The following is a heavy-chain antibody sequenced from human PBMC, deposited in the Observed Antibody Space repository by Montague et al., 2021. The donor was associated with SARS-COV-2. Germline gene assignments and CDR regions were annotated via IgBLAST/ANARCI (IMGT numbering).Heavy chain of an antibody. Sequence: SLRLSCAASGFTFSSYEMNWVRQAPGKGLEWVSYISSSGYTIYYADSVKGRSTISRDNAKNSLYLQMNSLRAEDTAVYYCARIRPWLRSTGLMDVWGQGTTVTVPS. V-gene: IGHV3-48*03. CDR1: GFTFSSYE. J-gene: IGHJ6*02. D-gene: IGHD5-12*01. CDR3: ARIRPWLRSTGLMDV. CDR2: ISSSGYTI.